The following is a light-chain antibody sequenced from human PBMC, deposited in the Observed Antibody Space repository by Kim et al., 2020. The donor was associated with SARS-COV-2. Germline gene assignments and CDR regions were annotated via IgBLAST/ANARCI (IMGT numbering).Light chain of an antibody. Sequence: WSPGERATLSCRASQSVTTYLAWYQHKPGQAPRLLIYDASNRATGIPARFSGSGSGTDFTLTISSLEPEDFAVYYCQQRSNWPPLTFGGGTKLEI. CDR3: QQRSNWPPLT. CDR1: QSVTTY. J-gene: IGKJ4*01. CDR2: DAS. V-gene: IGKV3-11*01.